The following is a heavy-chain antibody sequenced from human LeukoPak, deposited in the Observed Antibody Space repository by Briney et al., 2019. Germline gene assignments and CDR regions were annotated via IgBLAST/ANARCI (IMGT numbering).Heavy chain of an antibody. CDR3: ARDSPAHSSGWYY. V-gene: IGHV4-59*01. J-gene: IGHJ4*02. CDR2: IYYSGST. CDR1: GGSISSYY. D-gene: IGHD6-19*01. Sequence: PSETLSLTCTVSGGSISSYYWSWIRQPPGKGLEWIGYIYYSGSTNYNPSLKSRVTISVDTSKNQFSLKLSSVTAADTAVYYCARDSPAHSSGWYYWGQGTLVTVSS.